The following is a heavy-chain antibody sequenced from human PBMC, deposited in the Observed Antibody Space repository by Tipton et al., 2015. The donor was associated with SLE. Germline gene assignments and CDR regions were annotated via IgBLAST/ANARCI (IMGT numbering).Heavy chain of an antibody. D-gene: IGHD5-24*01. CDR3: ARGLPTATIYYYALDV. CDR2: IYYSGST. CDR1: GGSISSSSYY. J-gene: IGHJ6*02. Sequence: TLSLTCTVSGGSISSSSYYWGWIRQPPGKGLEWIGSIYYSGSTYYNPSLKSRVTISVDTSKNQFSLTLTSVTAADTAMYYCARGLPTATIYYYALDVWGQGTTVTVSS. V-gene: IGHV4-39*07.